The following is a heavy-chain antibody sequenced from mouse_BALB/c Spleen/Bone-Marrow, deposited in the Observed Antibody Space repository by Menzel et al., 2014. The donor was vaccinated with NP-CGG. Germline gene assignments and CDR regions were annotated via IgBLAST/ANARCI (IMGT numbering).Heavy chain of an antibody. V-gene: IGHV1S81*02. CDR3: ARDGYY. CDR1: GYTFTSYW. J-gene: IGHJ3*01. Sequence: VQLQQSGAELVRPGASVKLSCKASGYTFTSYWMHWVKQRPGQGLEWIGEINPSNGRTNYNEKSKSKATLTVDKSSSTAYMQLSSLTSEDSAVYYCARDGYYWGQGTLVTVSA. D-gene: IGHD2-3*01. CDR2: INPSNGRT.